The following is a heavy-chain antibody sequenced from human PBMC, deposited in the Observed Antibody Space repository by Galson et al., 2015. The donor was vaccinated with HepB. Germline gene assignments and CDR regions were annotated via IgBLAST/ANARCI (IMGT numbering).Heavy chain of an antibody. CDR3: ARLGTAAGFLDY. V-gene: IGHV1-18*01. J-gene: IGHJ4*02. CDR1: GYSFTTYG. CDR2: ISPYSGNT. D-gene: IGHD6-13*01. Sequence: SVKVSCKAPGYSFTTYGISWVRQAPGQGLEWMGWISPYSGNTNYAQNFQGRVTMTTDTSTRTVYMEVRSLKFDDTAVYYCARLGTAAGFLDYWGQGTLVTVSS.